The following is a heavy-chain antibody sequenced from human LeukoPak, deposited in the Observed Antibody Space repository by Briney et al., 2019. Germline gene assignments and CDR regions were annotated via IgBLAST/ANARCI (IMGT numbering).Heavy chain of an antibody. V-gene: IGHV4-34*01. J-gene: IGHJ1*01. CDR1: GGSFSGYY. D-gene: IGHD6-13*01. CDR2: INHSGST. Sequence: PSETLSLTCAVYGGSFSGYYWSWIRQPPGKGLEWIGEINHSGSTNYNPSLKSRVTISVDTSKNQFSLKLSSVTAADTAVYYCARRGIAAAGKGKYFQHWGQGTLVTVSS. CDR3: ARRGIAAAGKGKYFQH.